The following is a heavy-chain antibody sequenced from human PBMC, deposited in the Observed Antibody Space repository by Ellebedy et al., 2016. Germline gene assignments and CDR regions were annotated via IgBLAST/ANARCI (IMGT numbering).Heavy chain of an antibody. CDR3: ARGALWFGEFTDPDHNWFDP. J-gene: IGHJ5*02. Sequence: ASVKVSXXASGYTFTGYYIHWVRQAPGQGLDWMGWINRNSGGTNYAQKFQGRVTMTRDTSISTAYMELSSRRSEDTAVYYCARGALWFGEFTDPDHNWFDPWGQGTLVTVSS. D-gene: IGHD3-10*01. CDR1: GYTFTGYY. CDR2: INRNSGGT. V-gene: IGHV1-2*02.